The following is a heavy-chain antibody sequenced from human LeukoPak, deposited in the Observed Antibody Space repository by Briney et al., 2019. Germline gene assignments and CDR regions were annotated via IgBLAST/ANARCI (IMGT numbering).Heavy chain of an antibody. CDR3: ARNAQVTRYFDY. D-gene: IGHD5-18*01. V-gene: IGHV1-8*01. CDR2: MNPNSGNT. Sequence: GASVKVSCKASGYTFSTYDINWVRQATGQGLEWMGWMNPNSGNTGYAQKFQGRATMTRNTSISTAYMELSSLRSEDTAVYYCARNAQVTRYFDYWGQGTLVTVSS. J-gene: IGHJ4*02. CDR1: GYTFSTYD.